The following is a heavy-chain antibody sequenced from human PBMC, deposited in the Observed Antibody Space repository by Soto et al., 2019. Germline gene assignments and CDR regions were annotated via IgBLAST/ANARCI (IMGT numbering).Heavy chain of an antibody. V-gene: IGHV4-34*01. J-gene: IGHJ6*02. CDR2: INHSGST. Sequence: SETLSLTCAVYGGSFSGYYWSWIRQPPGRGLEWIGEINHSGSTNYNPSLKSRVTISVDTSKNQFSLKLSSVTAADTAVYYCARGLHYYYYYGMDVWGQGTTVTVSS. CDR1: GGSFSGYY. CDR3: ARGLHYYYYYGMDV.